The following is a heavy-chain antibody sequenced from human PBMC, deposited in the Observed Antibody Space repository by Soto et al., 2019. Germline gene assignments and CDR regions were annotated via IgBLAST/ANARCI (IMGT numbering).Heavy chain of an antibody. V-gene: IGHV1-69*12. CDR2: IIPIFGTA. CDR3: ARACGDYVDWFDP. CDR1: GGTFSSYA. Sequence: QVQLVQSGAEVKKPGSSVKVSCKASGGTFSSYAISWVRQAPGQGLEWMGGIIPIFGTANYAQKFQGRVRMAVDESTSTAYVELSSMRSEDTAVYYCARACGDYVDWFDPWGQGTLVTVSS. D-gene: IGHD4-17*01. J-gene: IGHJ5*02.